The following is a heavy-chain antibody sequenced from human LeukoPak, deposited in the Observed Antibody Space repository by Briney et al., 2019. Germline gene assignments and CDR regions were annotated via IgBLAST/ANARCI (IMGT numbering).Heavy chain of an antibody. CDR2: INHSGST. J-gene: IGHJ5*02. CDR1: GGSFSGYY. Sequence: NPSETLSLTCAVYGGSFSGYYWSWIRQPPGKGLEWIGEINHSGSTNYNPSLKSRVTISGDTSKNQFSLKLSSVTAADTAVYYCARVVPAVHNWFDPWGQGTLVTVSS. D-gene: IGHD2-2*01. CDR3: ARVVPAVHNWFDP. V-gene: IGHV4-34*01.